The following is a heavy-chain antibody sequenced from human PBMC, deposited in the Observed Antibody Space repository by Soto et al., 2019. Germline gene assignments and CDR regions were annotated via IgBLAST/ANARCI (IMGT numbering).Heavy chain of an antibody. CDR2: IYYSGST. Sequence: SETLSLTCTVSGGSISSSYYYWGWIRQPPGKGLEWIGTIYYSGSTYYNPSLKSRITISVDTSKNQFSLKLSSVTAADTAVYYCARGYGRNFDYWGQGTLVTVSS. CDR1: GGSISSSYYY. V-gene: IGHV4-39*01. D-gene: IGHD5-18*01. CDR3: ARGYGRNFDY. J-gene: IGHJ4*02.